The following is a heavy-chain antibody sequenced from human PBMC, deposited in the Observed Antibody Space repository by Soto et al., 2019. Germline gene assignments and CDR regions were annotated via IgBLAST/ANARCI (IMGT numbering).Heavy chain of an antibody. Sequence: ESGGGVVQPGRSLRLSCAASGFIFRSYSMHWVRQAPGKGLEWVAMISNDGSNKDYVDSVKGRFTISRDNSNNTLSLQMNSLRAEDTAVYYCARDQFLDAFDIWGQGTMVTVSS. CDR1: GFIFRSYS. J-gene: IGHJ3*02. D-gene: IGHD2-21*01. V-gene: IGHV3-30-3*01. CDR3: ARDQFLDAFDI. CDR2: ISNDGSNK.